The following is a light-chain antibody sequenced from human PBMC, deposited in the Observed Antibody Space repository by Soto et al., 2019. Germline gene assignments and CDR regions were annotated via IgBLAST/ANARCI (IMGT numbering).Light chain of an antibody. J-gene: IGKJ4*01. V-gene: IGKV1-9*01. CDR1: QGISSY. CDR2: AAS. CDR3: QQLNSYPLT. Sequence: DIQLTQSPSFLSASVGDRVTITCRASQGISSYLAWYQQKPGKAPNLLIYAASTLQSGVPSRFRVSGSGAQFTLTITSMQPEDFATYYCQQLNSYPLTFGGGTKAEIK.